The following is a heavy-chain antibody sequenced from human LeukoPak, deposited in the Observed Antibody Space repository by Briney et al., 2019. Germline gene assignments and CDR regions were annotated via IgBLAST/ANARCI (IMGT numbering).Heavy chain of an antibody. D-gene: IGHD3-9*01. CDR2: IKQDGSEK. CDR3: ARKSLRYFDWFGEGDMDV. CDR1: GFTFSTYW. V-gene: IGHV3-7*03. Sequence: GGSLRLSCVASGFTFSTYWITWVRQAPGEGLEWVANIKQDGSEKYYVDSVKGRFTISRDNAKNSLYLQMNSLRAEDTAVYYCARKSLRYFDWFGEGDMDVWGKGTTVTISS. J-gene: IGHJ6*03.